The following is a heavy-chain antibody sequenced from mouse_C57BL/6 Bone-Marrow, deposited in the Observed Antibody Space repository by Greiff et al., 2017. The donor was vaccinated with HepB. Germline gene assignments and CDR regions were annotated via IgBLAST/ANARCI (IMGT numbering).Heavy chain of an antibody. V-gene: IGHV5-4*01. J-gene: IGHJ2*01. CDR2: ISDGGSYT. CDR3: ARPSYYYGSSYVSYFDY. Sequence: EVQLQESGGGLVKPGGSLKLSCAASGFTFSSYAMSWVRQTPEKRLEWVATISDGGSYTYYPDNVKGRFTISRDNAKNNLYLQMSHLKSEDTAMYYCARPSYYYGSSYVSYFDYWGQGTTLTVSS. CDR1: GFTFSSYA. D-gene: IGHD1-1*01.